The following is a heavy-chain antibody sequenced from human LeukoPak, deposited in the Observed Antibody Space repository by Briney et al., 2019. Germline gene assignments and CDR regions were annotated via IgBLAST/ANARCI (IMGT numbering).Heavy chain of an antibody. CDR3: RGGDDLNDY. V-gene: IGHV3-73*01. CDR1: GFTFSGSA. J-gene: IGHJ4*02. Sequence: GGSLRLSCGASGFTFSGSAMHCVCQASGKGLEWLGRIRSKADSYTTAYAASVKGRFIVSTADSKNTAYLQMNSLKSGDTAVYYCRGGDDLNDYWGKGTLVTVSS. CDR2: IRSKADSYTT. D-gene: IGHD3/OR15-3a*01.